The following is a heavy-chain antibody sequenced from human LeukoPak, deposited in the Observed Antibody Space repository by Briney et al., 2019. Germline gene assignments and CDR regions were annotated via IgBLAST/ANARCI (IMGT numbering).Heavy chain of an antibody. CDR1: GGSISSYY. CDR2: IYTSWST. D-gene: IGHD2-8*01. Sequence: PSETLSLTCTVSGGSISSYYWSWIRHPAGKGLELIGRIYTSWSTNYNPSLKSRVTMSVDTSKNQFSMKLSSVNAADTAVYYCARVNWDCTNGVCYSSIDYWGQGTLVTVSS. CDR3: ARVNWDCTNGVCYSSIDY. J-gene: IGHJ4*02. V-gene: IGHV4-4*07.